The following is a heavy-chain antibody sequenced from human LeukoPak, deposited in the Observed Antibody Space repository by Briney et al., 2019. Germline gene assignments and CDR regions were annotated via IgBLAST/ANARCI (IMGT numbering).Heavy chain of an antibody. CDR3: ARGGRTEWFYP. CDR2: IYYSGST. D-gene: IGHD1-14*01. Sequence: SETLSLTCTVSGGSISSSYCSWIRQPPGKGLEWIGYIYYSGSTNYNPSLESRVTISVDTSENQFSLKLSSVTAADTAVYYCARGGRTEWFYPWGQGTLVTVSS. J-gene: IGHJ5*02. V-gene: IGHV4-59*01. CDR1: GGSISSSY.